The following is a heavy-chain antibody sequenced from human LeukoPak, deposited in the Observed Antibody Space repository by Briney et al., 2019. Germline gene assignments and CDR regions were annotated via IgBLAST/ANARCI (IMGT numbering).Heavy chain of an antibody. CDR3: ATGKYYGSGWFDP. CDR2: INPNSGGT. D-gene: IGHD3-10*01. Sequence: ASVKVSCKASGYTFTGYYMHWVRQAPGQGLEWMGWINPNSGGTNYAQKFQGRVTMTEDTSTDTAYMELSSLRSEDTAVYYCATGKYYGSGWFDPWGQGTLVTVSS. J-gene: IGHJ5*02. CDR1: GYTFTGYY. V-gene: IGHV1-2*02.